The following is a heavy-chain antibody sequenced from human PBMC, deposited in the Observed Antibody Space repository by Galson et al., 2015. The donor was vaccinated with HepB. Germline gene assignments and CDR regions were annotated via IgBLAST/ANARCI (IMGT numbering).Heavy chain of an antibody. CDR3: ARCDVTMIRGLIDY. J-gene: IGHJ4*02. D-gene: IGHD3-10*01. Sequence: ETLSLTCSVSGDSISSSTYYWGWIRQPPGKGLDWIGIIYYTGSTYYNPSLKSRVTISVETSKNQFSLKLNSVTAADTAVYYCARCDVTMIRGLIDYWGQGILVTVSS. CDR2: IYYTGST. V-gene: IGHV4-39*07. CDR1: GDSISSSTYY.